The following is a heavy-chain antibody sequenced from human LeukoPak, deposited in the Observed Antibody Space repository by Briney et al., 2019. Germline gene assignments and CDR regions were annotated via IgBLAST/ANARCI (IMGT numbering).Heavy chain of an antibody. D-gene: IGHD6-13*01. CDR3: ARVSGYSSSWDDY. CDR2: ISYDGSNK. V-gene: IGHV3-30*04. J-gene: IGHJ4*02. Sequence: GRSLRLSCAASGFTFSSYATRWVSQAPGKGLEWVAVISYDGSNKYYADSVKGRFTISRDNSKNTLYLQMNSLRAEDTAVYYCARVSGYSSSWDDYWGQGTLVTVSS. CDR1: GFTFSSYA.